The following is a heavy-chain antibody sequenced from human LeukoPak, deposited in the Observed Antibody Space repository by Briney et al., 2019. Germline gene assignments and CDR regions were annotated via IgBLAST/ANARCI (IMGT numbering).Heavy chain of an antibody. V-gene: IGHV3-48*03. CDR3: ARGLGDYGGAFDI. D-gene: IGHD4/OR15-4a*01. CDR2: ISSSGSTI. Sequence: GGSLRLSCAASGFTFSSYEMNGVRQAPGKGLEWVSYISSSGSTIYYADSVKGRFTISRDNAKNSLYLQMNSLRAEDTAVYYCARGLGDYGGAFDIWGQGTMVTVSS. CDR1: GFTFSSYE. J-gene: IGHJ3*02.